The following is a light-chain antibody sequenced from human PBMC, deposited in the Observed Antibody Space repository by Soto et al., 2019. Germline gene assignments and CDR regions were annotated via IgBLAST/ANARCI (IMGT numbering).Light chain of an antibody. CDR1: QSVSSSY. Sequence: EIVLTQSPGTLSLSPGERATLSCRASQSVSSSYLAWYQQKPGQAPRLLIYVASSRASGIPDRFSGSGSGTDFTLTISRLEPEDFAVSYCQQYGSSPYSFGQGTKLEIK. V-gene: IGKV3-20*01. CDR2: VAS. J-gene: IGKJ2*01. CDR3: QQYGSSPYS.